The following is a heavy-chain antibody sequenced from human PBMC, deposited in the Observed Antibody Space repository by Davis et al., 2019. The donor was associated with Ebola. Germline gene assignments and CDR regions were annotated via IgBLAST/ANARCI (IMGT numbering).Heavy chain of an antibody. J-gene: IGHJ4*02. V-gene: IGHV3-7*03. D-gene: IGHD2-15*01. CDR3: ARDEADIAVLGAPTYRFDY. CDR1: GFTFTHYW. CDR2: IKEDGSHK. Sequence: PGGSLRLSCAASGFTFTHYWMSWVRQAPGKGLEWVANIKEDGSHKIYVDSVKGRFTISRDNAKNSLYLEMSSLRAEDTAVYYCARDEADIAVLGAPTYRFDYWGQGTLVTVSS.